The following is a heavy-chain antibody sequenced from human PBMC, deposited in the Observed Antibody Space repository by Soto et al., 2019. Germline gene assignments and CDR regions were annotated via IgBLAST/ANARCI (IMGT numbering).Heavy chain of an antibody. CDR1: GFTFSRFG. Sequence: LRLSCAASGFTFSRFGMHWVRQAPGKGLEWVAVISYDGSNRFYADSVKGRFTISRDNSKNTLYLQMNSLRPEDTAVYYCARYGTRGDWWGLGTQVTVSS. D-gene: IGHD3-10*01. J-gene: IGHJ5*01. CDR2: ISYDGSNR. CDR3: ARYGTRGDW. V-gene: IGHV3-30*03.